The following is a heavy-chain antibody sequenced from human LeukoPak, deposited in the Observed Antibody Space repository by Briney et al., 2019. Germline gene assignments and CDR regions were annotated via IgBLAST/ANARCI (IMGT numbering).Heavy chain of an antibody. CDR3: ARLITGTLDY. J-gene: IGHJ4*02. CDR2: IYYSGST. Sequence: SETLSLTCTVSGGSISSSSYYWGWIRQPPGKGLEWIGSIYYSGSTYYNPSLKSRVTISVDTSKNRFSLKLSSVTAADTAVYYCARLITGTLDYWGQGTLVTVSS. V-gene: IGHV4-39*01. CDR1: GGSISSSSYY. D-gene: IGHD1-20*01.